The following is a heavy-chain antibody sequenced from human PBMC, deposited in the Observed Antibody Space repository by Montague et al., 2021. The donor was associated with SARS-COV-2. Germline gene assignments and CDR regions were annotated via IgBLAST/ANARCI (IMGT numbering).Heavy chain of an antibody. D-gene: IGHD3-3*01. J-gene: IGHJ4*02. CDR3: ARAPVAHITIFGVVTSFDY. CDR2: IYYSGST. CDR1: GGSISSYY. V-gene: IGHV4-59*01. Sequence: SETLSLTCTDSGGSISSYYWSWIRQPPGKGLEWIGDIYYSGSTNXXPSLKSRVTISVDTSKNQFSLKLSSVTAADTAVYYCARAPVAHITIFGVVTSFDYWGQGTLVTVSS.